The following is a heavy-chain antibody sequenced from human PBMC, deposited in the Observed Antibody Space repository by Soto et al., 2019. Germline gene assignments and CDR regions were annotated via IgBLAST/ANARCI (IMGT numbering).Heavy chain of an antibody. D-gene: IGHD3-3*01. CDR2: INHSGST. CDR3: ARVGTIFGVVTRYYYYYYMDV. V-gene: IGHV4-34*01. CDR1: GGSFSGYY. J-gene: IGHJ6*03. Sequence: PSETLSLTCAVYGGSFSGYYWSWIRQPPGKGLEWIGEINHSGSTNYNPSLKSRVTISVDTSKNQFSLKLSSVTAADTAVYYCARVGTIFGVVTRYYYYYYMDVWGKGTTVTVSS.